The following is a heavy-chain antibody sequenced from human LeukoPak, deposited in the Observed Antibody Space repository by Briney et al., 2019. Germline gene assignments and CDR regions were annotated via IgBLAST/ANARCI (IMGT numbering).Heavy chain of an antibody. CDR3: ARERLYYDFWSGSPRAWFDP. CDR2: IIPIFGTA. Sequence: SVKVSCKASGGTFSSYAISWVRQAPGQGLEWMGGIIPIFGTANYAQKFQGRVTITADESTGTAYMQLSSLRSEDTAVYYCARERLYYDFWSGSPRAWFDPWGQGTLVTVSS. V-gene: IGHV1-69*13. D-gene: IGHD3-3*01. J-gene: IGHJ5*02. CDR1: GGTFSSYA.